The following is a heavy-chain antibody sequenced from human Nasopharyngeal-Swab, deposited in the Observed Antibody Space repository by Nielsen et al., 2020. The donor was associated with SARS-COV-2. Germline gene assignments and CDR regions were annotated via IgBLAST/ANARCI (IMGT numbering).Heavy chain of an antibody. Sequence: GESLKISCGGSGFPFSDYWVSWVRQSPEKGLEWVTNIKQDGTLKSYVDSAKGRFIISRDNAKNSLDLQMNSLRVEDTAVYYCVRNEIWGQGTLVTVS. J-gene: IGHJ4*02. CDR2: IKQDGTLK. V-gene: IGHV3-7*03. CDR1: GFPFSDYW. CDR3: VRNEI.